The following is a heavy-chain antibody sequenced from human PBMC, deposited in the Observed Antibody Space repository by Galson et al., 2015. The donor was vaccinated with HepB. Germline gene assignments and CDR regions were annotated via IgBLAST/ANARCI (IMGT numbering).Heavy chain of an antibody. D-gene: IGHD7-27*01. J-gene: IGHJ6*03. CDR2: ISWNSDSI. Sequence: SLRLSCAASGFIFDDYAMHWVRQAPGKGLEWVSGISWNSDSIGYADSVKGRFTISRDNAKNSLYLQMNSLRAEDTALYYCAKDANWGSSYYYYMDVWGKGTTVTVSS. CDR3: AKDANWGSSYYYYMDV. CDR1: GFIFDDYA. V-gene: IGHV3-9*01.